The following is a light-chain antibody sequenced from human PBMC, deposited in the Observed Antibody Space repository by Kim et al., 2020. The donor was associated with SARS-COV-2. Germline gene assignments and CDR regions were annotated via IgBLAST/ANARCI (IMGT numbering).Light chain of an antibody. CDR3: QQAKSFPRT. CDR2: AAS. Sequence: DIQMTQSPSSVSASVGDRVTITCRASQDINDRLAWYQQKPGKAPKVLIYAASSLQSGVPSRFSGSGSGTDFTLTVSSLQPEDSATYYCQQAKSFPRTFGRRKRL. J-gene: IGKJ5*01. V-gene: IGKV1-12*01. CDR1: QDINDR.